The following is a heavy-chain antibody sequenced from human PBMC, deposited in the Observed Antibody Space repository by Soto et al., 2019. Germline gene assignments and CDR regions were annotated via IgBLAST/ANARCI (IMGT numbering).Heavy chain of an antibody. J-gene: IGHJ4*02. Sequence: TSETLSLTCTVSGGSISSYYWSWIRQPPGKGLEWIGYIYYSGSTNYNPSLKSRVTISVDTSKNQFSLKLSSVTAADTAVYYCARWSYYGSGSYHDYWGQGTLVTVS. CDR2: IYYSGST. D-gene: IGHD3-10*01. CDR3: ARWSYYGSGSYHDY. V-gene: IGHV4-59*01. CDR1: GGSISSYY.